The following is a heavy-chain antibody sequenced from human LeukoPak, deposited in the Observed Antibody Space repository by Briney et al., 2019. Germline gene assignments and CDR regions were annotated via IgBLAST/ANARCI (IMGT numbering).Heavy chain of an antibody. CDR1: GYTLTNYN. CDR3: ARVRGGMIVVVFDY. D-gene: IGHD3-22*01. V-gene: IGHV1-2*02. J-gene: IGHJ4*02. Sequence: ASVKVSCKASGYTLTNYNISWVRQAPGQGLEWMGWINPNSGGTNYAQKFQGRVTMTRDTSISTAYMELSRLRSDDTAVYYCARVRGGMIVVVFDYWGQGTLVTVSS. CDR2: INPNSGGT.